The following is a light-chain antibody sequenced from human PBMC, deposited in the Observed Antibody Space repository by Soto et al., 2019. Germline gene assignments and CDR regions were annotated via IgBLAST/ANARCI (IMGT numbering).Light chain of an antibody. CDR2: TNN. CDR3: AAWDASLSGVV. Sequence: QSVLTQPPSASGTPGQRVTISCSGSSSNIGSNTVNWYQKLPGTAPKLLIYTNNLRPSGVPDRFSGSKSGTSASLAISGLQYEDEADYYCAAWDASLSGVVFGGGTKLTVL. V-gene: IGLV1-44*01. J-gene: IGLJ2*01. CDR1: SSNIGSNT.